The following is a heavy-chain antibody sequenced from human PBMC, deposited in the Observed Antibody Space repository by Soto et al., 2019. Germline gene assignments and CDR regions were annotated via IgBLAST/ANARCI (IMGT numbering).Heavy chain of an antibody. Sequence: GESLKISCKGSGYSFTSYWISWVRQMPGKGLEWMGRIDPSDSYTNYSPSFQGHVSISADKSISTAYLQWSSLKASDTAMYYCARRAADARGYAYYYDTDVWGQGTTVTVSS. J-gene: IGHJ6*02. CDR3: ARRAADARGYAYYYDTDV. V-gene: IGHV5-10-1*01. CDR2: IDPSDSYT. CDR1: GYSFTSYW. D-gene: IGHD3-22*01.